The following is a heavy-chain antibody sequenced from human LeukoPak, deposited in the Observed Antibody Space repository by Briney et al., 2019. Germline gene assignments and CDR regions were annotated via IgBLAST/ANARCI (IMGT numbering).Heavy chain of an antibody. J-gene: IGHJ5*02. CDR1: GGSFSGYY. D-gene: IGHD6-13*01. V-gene: IGHV4-34*01. CDR2: INHSGST. Sequence: SETLSLTCAVYGGSFSGYYWSWIRQPPGKGLEWIGEINHSGSTNYNPSLKSRVTISVDTSKNQFSLKLSSVTAADTAVYYCARGRIAAAVNPRRGWFDPRGQGTLVTVSS. CDR3: ARGRIAAAVNPRRGWFDP.